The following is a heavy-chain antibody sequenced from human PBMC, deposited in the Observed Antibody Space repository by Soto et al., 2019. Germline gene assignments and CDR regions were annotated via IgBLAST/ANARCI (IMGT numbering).Heavy chain of an antibody. Sequence: EVQLLESGGGFVQPGGSLRLSCATSGFSFSAYAMSWVRQAPGKGLEWVSGGGGGSAYYAESVKGRFTISRDNSKNTLYLQMNSLRADDTAVYYCAFVDNNYYYEYGVDVWGQGTTVTVSS. J-gene: IGHJ6*02. CDR1: GFSFSAYA. CDR2: SGGGGGSA. CDR3: AFVDNNYYYEYGVDV. D-gene: IGHD1-1*01. V-gene: IGHV3-23*01.